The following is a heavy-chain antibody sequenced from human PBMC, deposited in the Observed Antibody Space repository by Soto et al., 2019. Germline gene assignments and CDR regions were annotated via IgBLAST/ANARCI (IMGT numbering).Heavy chain of an antibody. CDR2: IIPIFGTA. CDR3: ARALVVPAAPGVTNWFDP. J-gene: IGHJ5*02. V-gene: IGHV1-69*13. Sequence: SVKVSCKASGGTFSSYAISWVRQAPGQGLEWMGGIIPIFGTANYAQKFQGRVMITADESTSTAYMELSSLRSEDTAVYYCARALVVPAAPGVTNWFDPWGQGTLVTVSS. CDR1: GGTFSSYA. D-gene: IGHD2-2*01.